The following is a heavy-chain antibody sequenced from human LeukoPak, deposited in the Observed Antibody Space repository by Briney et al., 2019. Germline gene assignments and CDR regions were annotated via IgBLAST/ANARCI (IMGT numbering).Heavy chain of an antibody. V-gene: IGHV1-2*02. J-gene: IGHJ5*02. CDR1: GFTFTGYY. CDR2: INPNSGGT. D-gene: IGHD3-9*01. CDR3: ARASRYFDLKSAVYFDP. Sequence: RASVKVSCKASGFTFTGYYMHWVRQAPGQGLEWMGWINPNSGGTNYAQKFQGRVTMTRDTSISTAYMELSRLRSDDTAVYYCARASRYFDLKSAVYFDPWGQGTLVTVSS.